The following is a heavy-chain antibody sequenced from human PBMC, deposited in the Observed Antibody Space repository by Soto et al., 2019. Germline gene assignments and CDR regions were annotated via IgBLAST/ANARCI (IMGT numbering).Heavy chain of an antibody. J-gene: IGHJ4*02. CDR2: MHHSGST. CDR3: ARGPLTYCVGDCFDF. CDR1: GGSITSPNW. V-gene: IGHV4-4*02. Sequence: QVRLQESGPGLVNPSGTLSLTCVVSGGSITSPNWWTWVRQPPGRGLEWIAEMHHSGSTNYSPSLKSRVTISIDTSKNQFSLKMNSLTAADTAVYFCARGPLTYCVGDCFDFWGQGILVTVSS. D-gene: IGHD2-21*01.